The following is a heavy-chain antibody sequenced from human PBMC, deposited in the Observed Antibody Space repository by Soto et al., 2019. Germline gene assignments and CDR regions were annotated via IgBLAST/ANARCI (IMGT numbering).Heavy chain of an antibody. CDR2: ISGSGGST. J-gene: IGHJ6*02. D-gene: IGHD3-9*01. CDR1: GFTFSSYA. V-gene: IGHV3-23*01. CDR3: AKGLGVLTGYYNLVRPVDYYGMDV. Sequence: EVQLLESGGGLVQPGGSLRLSCAASGFTFSSYAMSWVRQAPGKGLEWVSAISGSGGSTYYADSVMGRFTIFRDNSKNTLYLQMNSLRAEDTAVYYCAKGLGVLTGYYNLVRPVDYYGMDVWGQGTTVTVSS.